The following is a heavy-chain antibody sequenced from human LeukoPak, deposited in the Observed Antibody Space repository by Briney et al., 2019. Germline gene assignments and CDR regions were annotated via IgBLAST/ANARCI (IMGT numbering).Heavy chain of an antibody. D-gene: IGHD6-13*01. CDR2: ISTSGST. CDR3: ARSPPWRSSSVDAFDI. V-gene: IGHV4-4*09. CDR1: GGSISSYY. Sequence: SSETLSLTCTVSGGSISSYYWSWIRQPPGKGLEWIGYISTSGSTNYNPSLKSRVTISVATSKNQFSLKLSSVTAADTAVYYCARSPPWRSSSVDAFDIWGQGTMVTVSS. J-gene: IGHJ3*02.